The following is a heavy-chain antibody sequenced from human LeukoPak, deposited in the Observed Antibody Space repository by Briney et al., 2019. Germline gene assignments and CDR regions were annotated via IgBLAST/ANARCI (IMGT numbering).Heavy chain of an antibody. Sequence: PGGSLRLSCAASGFTVSSNYMSWVRQAPGKGLEWVSAISGSGGSTYYADSVKGRFTISRDNSKNTLYLQMNSLRAEDTAVYYCAKDNTPFGFGEPNAFDIWGQGTMVTVSS. J-gene: IGHJ3*02. CDR3: AKDNTPFGFGEPNAFDI. CDR1: GFTVSSNY. D-gene: IGHD3-10*01. CDR2: ISGSGGST. V-gene: IGHV3-23*01.